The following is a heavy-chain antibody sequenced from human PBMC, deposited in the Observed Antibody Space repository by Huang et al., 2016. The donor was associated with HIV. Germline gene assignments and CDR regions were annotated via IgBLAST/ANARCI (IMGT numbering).Heavy chain of an antibody. J-gene: IGHJ6*03. Sequence: VESGGDAVQSGRSLRLSCRGSGFIFNDFAINWFRQCASKGLEWIGCVRRMACGGASKSAPSVKDRFSVSRDESKNVAFLQMENLQVDDTAVYYCSPTGDDYFYYYMDVWGNGTTVIVS. CDR1: GFIFNDFA. D-gene: IGHD4-17*01. CDR2: VRRMACGGAS. V-gene: IGHV3-49*03. CDR3: SPTGDDYFYYYMDV.